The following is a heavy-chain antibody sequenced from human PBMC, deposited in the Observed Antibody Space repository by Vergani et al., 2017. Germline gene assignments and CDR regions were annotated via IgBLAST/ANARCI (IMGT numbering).Heavy chain of an antibody. J-gene: IGHJ6*02. V-gene: IGHV4-38-2*01. CDR2: IHHSGDT. CDR3: ARHRGSGGFFHSSYFYGMDV. Sequence: QVQLQESGPGLVKPSETLTLTCDVSDSSIMTNPYWGRFRQSPGKGLEWIGCIHHSGDTHYNSSLKSRVSISIVSSSKFSLSLTSVTAADTAIYYCARHRGSGGFFHSSYFYGMDVWGHGTTVTVSS. CDR1: DSSIMTNPY. D-gene: IGHD3-10*01.